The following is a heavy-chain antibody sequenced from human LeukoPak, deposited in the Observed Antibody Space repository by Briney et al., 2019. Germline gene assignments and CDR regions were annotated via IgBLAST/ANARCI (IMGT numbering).Heavy chain of an antibody. CDR1: GGSTTNYH. Sequence: SETLSLTCTVSGGSTTNYHWSWIRQPPGKGLEWVGYIYYSGNTNCNPSLKSRVTISVDTSNNQFSLNLSSVTAADTAVYYCARGPTRYYFDYWGQGTLVTVSS. V-gene: IGHV4-59*01. CDR2: IYYSGNT. J-gene: IGHJ4*02. CDR3: ARGPTRYYFDY.